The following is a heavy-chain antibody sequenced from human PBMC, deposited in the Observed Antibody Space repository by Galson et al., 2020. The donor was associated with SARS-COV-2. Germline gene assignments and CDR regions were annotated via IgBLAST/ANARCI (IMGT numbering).Heavy chain of an antibody. Sequence: GGSLRLSCAASGFTVSSNYMSWVRQAPGKGLEWVSVIYSGGSTYYADSVKGRFTISRDNSKNTLYLQMNSLRAEDTAVYYCAKAADSSGYSAFDYWGRGTLVSVSS. J-gene: IGHJ4*02. CDR1: GFTVSSNY. CDR2: IYSGGST. V-gene: IGHV3-66*02. D-gene: IGHD3-22*01. CDR3: AKAADSSGYSAFDY.